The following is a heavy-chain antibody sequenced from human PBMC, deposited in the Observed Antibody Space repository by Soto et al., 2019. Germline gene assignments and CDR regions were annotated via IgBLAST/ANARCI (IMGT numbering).Heavy chain of an antibody. CDR2: ISGSGDST. V-gene: IGHV3-23*01. Sequence: EVQLLESGGGLVQPGGSLRLSCAASGFTFSNYAMTWVRQAPGKGLEWVSVISGSGDSTHYADSVKGRCIISRDNSKNTLYLQMDSLRAEDTAVYYCAKTPTGYSRNWYHIDYWGQGALVTVSS. CDR1: GFTFSNYA. D-gene: IGHD6-13*01. J-gene: IGHJ4*02. CDR3: AKTPTGYSRNWYHIDY.